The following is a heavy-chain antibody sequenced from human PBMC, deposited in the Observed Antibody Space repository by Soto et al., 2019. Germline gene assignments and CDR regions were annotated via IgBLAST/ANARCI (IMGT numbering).Heavy chain of an antibody. CDR2: ISSSSSTI. D-gene: IGHD1-26*01. V-gene: IGHV3-48*01. J-gene: IGHJ6*03. Sequence: GGSLRLSCAASGFTFSSYSMNWVRQAPGKGLEWVSYISSSSSTIYYADSVKGRFTISRDNAKNSLYLQMNSLRAEDTAVYYCARDPVVPVEGEKIYYYMDVWGKGTTVTVSS. CDR1: GFTFSSYS. CDR3: ARDPVVPVEGEKIYYYMDV.